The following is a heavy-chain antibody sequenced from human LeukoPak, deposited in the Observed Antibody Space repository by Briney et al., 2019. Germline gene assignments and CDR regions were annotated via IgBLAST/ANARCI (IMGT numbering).Heavy chain of an antibody. J-gene: IGHJ2*01. D-gene: IGHD7-27*01. V-gene: IGHV3-7*01. CDR3: ARNDWGLGSFWYFTL. CDR2: IKQDGSEQ. Sequence: GGSLRLSCEASEFTFSHCWMSWVRQAPGKGLEWVAYIKQDGSEQHYVGSLKGRFTISRDNARNSLFLQLNSLRAEDTAVYFCARNDWGLGSFWYFTLWGRGTLVTVSS. CDR1: EFTFSHCW.